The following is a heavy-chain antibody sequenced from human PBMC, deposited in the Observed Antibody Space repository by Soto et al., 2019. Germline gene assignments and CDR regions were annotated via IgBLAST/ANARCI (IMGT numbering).Heavy chain of an antibody. V-gene: IGHV4-59*12. CDR3: ARSPIRPGGIVKGFDP. Sequence: PWGTLSLTCTVSGGSISSYYWSWIRQPPGKGLEWIGYIYYSGSTNYNPSLKSRVTISVDTSKNESSLKLTSVTAADTAVYYCARSPIRPGGIVKGFDPWGQG. J-gene: IGHJ5*02. CDR2: IYYSGST. CDR1: GGSISSYY. D-gene: IGHD1-26*01.